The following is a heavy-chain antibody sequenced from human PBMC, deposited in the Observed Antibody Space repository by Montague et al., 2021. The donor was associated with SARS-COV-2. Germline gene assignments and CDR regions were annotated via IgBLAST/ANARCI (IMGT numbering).Heavy chain of an antibody. J-gene: IGHJ4*02. D-gene: IGHD3-10*01. V-gene: IGHV3-9*01. Sequence: SLRLSYAASGFTFDDYAMHWVRQAPGKGLEWVSGISWHSGSIGYADSVKGRFTISRDNAKNSLYLQMNSLRAEDTALYYCAKEDGSGSYYWGVFDYWGQGTLVTVSS. CDR3: AKEDGSGSYYWGVFDY. CDR1: GFTFDDYA. CDR2: ISWHSGSI.